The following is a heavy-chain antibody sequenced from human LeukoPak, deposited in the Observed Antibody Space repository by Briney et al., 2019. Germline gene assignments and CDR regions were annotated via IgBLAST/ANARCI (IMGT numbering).Heavy chain of an antibody. CDR3: ARGSFLLQGGLDY. J-gene: IGHJ4*02. CDR2: IYYSGST. Sequence: TSETLSLTCAVSGGSISSGGYYWSWIRQHPGKGLEWIGYIYYSGSTYYNPSLKSRVTISVDTSKNQFSLKLSSVTAADTAVYYCARGSFLLQGGLDYWGQGTLVTVSS. V-gene: IGHV4-31*11. D-gene: IGHD3-16*01. CDR1: GGSISSGGYY.